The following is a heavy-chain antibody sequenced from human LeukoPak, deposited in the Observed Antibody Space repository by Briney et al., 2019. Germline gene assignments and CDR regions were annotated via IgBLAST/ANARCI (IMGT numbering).Heavy chain of an antibody. CDR3: TRVHRAVWSGSIWEGNYYYYGVDV. CDR2: IRIKAYGGTT. Sequence: PGRSLRLSCTASGFTFGDYAMSWVRQAPGKGLEWVGFIRIKAYGGTTEYAASVKGRFTISRDDSKRIAYLQMNSLKTEDTAVYYCTRVHRAVWSGSIWEGNYYYYGVDVWGQGTTATVSS. D-gene: IGHD3-3*01. V-gene: IGHV3-49*04. J-gene: IGHJ6*02. CDR1: GFTFGDYA.